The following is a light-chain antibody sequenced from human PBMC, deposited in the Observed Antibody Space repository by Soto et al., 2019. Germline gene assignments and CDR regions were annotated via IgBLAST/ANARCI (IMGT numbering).Light chain of an antibody. J-gene: IGLJ3*02. CDR2: TNN. V-gene: IGLV1-44*01. CDR3: AAWDDSLNGVV. CDR1: SSNIGSTT. Sequence: QSVLTQPPSASGTPGQRCTIACSGSSSNIGSTTVKWYKQLPGTAHKLLIYTNNQRASGVPDRFSGSKSGTYDSLAISGLQSEDDSDYYCAAWDDSLNGVVFGGGTTVTVL.